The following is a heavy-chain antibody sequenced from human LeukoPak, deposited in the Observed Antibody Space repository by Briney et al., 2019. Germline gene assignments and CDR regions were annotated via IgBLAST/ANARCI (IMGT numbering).Heavy chain of an antibody. V-gene: IGHV3-21*04. D-gene: IGHD3-3*01. CDR3: ARVSDFWSGHYYYYGMDV. CDR2: ISSSSSYI. CDR1: GFTFSSYG. J-gene: IGHJ6*02. Sequence: GGSLRLSCAASGFTFSSYGMNWVRQAPGKGLEWVSCISSSSSYIYYADSVKGRFTISRDNAKNSLYLQMNSLRAEDTAVYYCARVSDFWSGHYYYYGMDVWGQGTTVTVSS.